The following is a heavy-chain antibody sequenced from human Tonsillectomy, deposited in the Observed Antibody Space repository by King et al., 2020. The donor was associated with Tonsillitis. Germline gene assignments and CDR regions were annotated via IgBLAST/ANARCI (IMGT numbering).Heavy chain of an antibody. J-gene: IGHJ4*02. CDR1: GGSISSNSYY. CDR2: IYYSGST. D-gene: IGHD3-10*01. CDR3: ARLNYYASGSHRYYFDY. Sequence: LQLQESGPGLVKPSETLSLPCPVSGGSISSNSYYWGWSRPPPGKGLGGIGNIYYSGSTYHNPSLNSRVTISVDTSKNQLSRKLSSWTAADTAVYYCARLNYYASGSHRYYFDYWGQGTLVTVSS. V-gene: IGHV4-39*01.